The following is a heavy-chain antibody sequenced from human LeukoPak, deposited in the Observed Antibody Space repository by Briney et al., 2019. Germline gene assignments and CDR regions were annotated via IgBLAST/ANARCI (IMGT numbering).Heavy chain of an antibody. CDR1: GFTFSSYW. D-gene: IGHD3-22*01. J-gene: IGHJ4*02. V-gene: IGHV3-74*01. CDR3: ARESYDSSGYYYGGGFDY. Sequence: GGSLRLSCAASGFTFSSYWIHWVRQAPGKGLVWVSRIYSDATYYADSVQGRVTISSDNAKNTLYLQMTSLRAEDTAVYYCARESYDSSGYYYGGGFDYWGQGTLVTVSS. CDR2: IYSDAT.